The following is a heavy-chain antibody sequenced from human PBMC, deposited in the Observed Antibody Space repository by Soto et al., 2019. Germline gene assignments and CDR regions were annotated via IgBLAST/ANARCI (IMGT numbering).Heavy chain of an antibody. V-gene: IGHV3-15*01. Sequence: GGSLRLSCAASGFTFSNAWMSWVRQAPGKGLEWVGRIKSKTDGGTTDYAAPVKGRFTISRDDSKNTLYLQMNSLKTEDTAVYYCTTELGYCSSTSCLPMDVWGKGTTVTV. CDR1: GFTFSNAW. J-gene: IGHJ6*03. D-gene: IGHD2-2*01. CDR3: TTELGYCSSTSCLPMDV. CDR2: IKSKTDGGTT.